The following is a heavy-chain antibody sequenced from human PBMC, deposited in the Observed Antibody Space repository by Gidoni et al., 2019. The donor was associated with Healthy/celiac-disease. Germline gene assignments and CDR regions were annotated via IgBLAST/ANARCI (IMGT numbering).Heavy chain of an antibody. CDR1: GATFSSYT. V-gene: IGHV1-69*02. J-gene: IGHJ6*02. Sequence: QVQLVQSGAEVKKPGSSLKVSCKASGATFSSYTISWVLQAPGKGLEWLGRNIPIRGIANYAQKFQGRVTITADKSTSTAYMELSSLRSEDTALYYCARPLYGTGTTRYYYYGMDVWGQGTTVTVSS. CDR3: ARPLYGTGTTRYYYYGMDV. D-gene: IGHD1-7*01. CDR2: NIPIRGIA.